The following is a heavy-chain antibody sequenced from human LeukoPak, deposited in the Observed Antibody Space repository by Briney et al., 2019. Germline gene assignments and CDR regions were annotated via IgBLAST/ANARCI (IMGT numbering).Heavy chain of an antibody. CDR2: INPTSGGT. V-gene: IGHV1-2*02. CDR1: AYTFTGYY. CDR3: ARGRGFYSGSYSYYFDY. D-gene: IGHD1-26*01. Sequence: ASVKVSCKASAYTFTGYYMHWVRQAPGQGLEWMGWINPTSGGTNYAQKFQGRVTMTRDTSISTAYMELSRLTSDDTAVYYCARGRGFYSGSYSYYFDYWGQGTLVTVSS. J-gene: IGHJ4*02.